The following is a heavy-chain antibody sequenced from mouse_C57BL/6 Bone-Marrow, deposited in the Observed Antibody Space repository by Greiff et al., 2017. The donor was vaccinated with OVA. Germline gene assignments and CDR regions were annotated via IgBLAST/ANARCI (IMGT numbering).Heavy chain of an antibody. CDR3: ERGYYFDY. CDR1: GYTFTSYT. J-gene: IGHJ2*01. Sequence: QVQLQQSGAELARPGASVKMSCKASGYTFTSYTIHWVKQRPGQGLEWIGYIDPTNDYTNYNQKFKGKATLTADKSSSTAYMQLSSLTSEDSSVYYCERGYYFDYWGQGTTLTVSS. V-gene: IGHV1-4*01. CDR2: IDPTNDYT.